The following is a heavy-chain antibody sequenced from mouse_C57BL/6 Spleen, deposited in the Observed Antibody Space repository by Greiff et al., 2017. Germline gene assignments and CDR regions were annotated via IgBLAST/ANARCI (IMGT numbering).Heavy chain of an antibody. CDR3: ARKGYDYGYFDY. V-gene: IGHV1-81*01. CDR2: IYPRSGNT. J-gene: IGHJ2*01. Sequence: VQLQQSGAELARPGASVKLSCKASGYTFTSYGISWVKQRTGQGLEWIGEIYPRSGNTYYNEKFKGKATLTADKSSSTAYMELRSLTSEDSAVYFCARKGYDYGYFDYWGQGTTLTVSS. D-gene: IGHD2-4*01. CDR1: GYTFTSYG.